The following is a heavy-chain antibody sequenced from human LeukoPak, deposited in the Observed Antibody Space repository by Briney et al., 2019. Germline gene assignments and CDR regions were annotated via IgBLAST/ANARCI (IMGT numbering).Heavy chain of an antibody. CDR1: GFNFGSYA. CDR3: ARYQGGARWFDP. V-gene: IGHV3-21*01. Sequence: GGSLRLSCAASGFNFGSYAMNWVRQAPGKGLEWVSSISSGSSFIYYADSVKGRFTISRDNAKNSLYLQMNSLRAEDTAIYYCARYQGGARWFDPWGQGTLVTVSS. D-gene: IGHD3-16*01. J-gene: IGHJ5*02. CDR2: ISSGSSFI.